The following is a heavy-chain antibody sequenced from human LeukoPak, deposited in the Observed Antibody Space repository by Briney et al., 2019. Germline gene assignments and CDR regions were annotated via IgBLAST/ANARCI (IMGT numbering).Heavy chain of an antibody. D-gene: IGHD3-3*01. V-gene: IGHV3-48*04. CDR3: AREPVWRAGDSEGFDY. CDR2: ISSSSTI. Sequence: GGSLRLSCAASGFTFSSYSMNWVRQAPGKGLEWVSYISSSSTIYYADSVKGRFTISRDNAKNSLYLQMNSLRAEDTAVHYCAREPVWRAGDSEGFDYWGQGTLVTVSS. CDR1: GFTFSSYS. J-gene: IGHJ4*02.